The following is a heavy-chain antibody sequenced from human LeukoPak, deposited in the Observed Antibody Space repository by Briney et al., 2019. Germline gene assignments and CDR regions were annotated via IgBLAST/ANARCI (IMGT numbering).Heavy chain of an antibody. D-gene: IGHD2-15*01. J-gene: IGHJ4*02. CDR2: IYPGDSDT. V-gene: IGHV5-51*01. CDR3: ARRVGYCSGGSCYGLYYFDY. Sequence: GESLKISCKGSGYTFTSYWIGWVRQMPGKGLEWMGIIYPGDSDTRYSPSFQGQVTISADKSISTAYLQWSSLKASDTAMYYCARRVGYCSGGSCYGLYYFDYWGQGTLVTVSS. CDR1: GYTFTSYW.